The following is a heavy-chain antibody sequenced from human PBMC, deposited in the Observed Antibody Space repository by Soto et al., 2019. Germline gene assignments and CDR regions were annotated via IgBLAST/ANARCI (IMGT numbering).Heavy chain of an antibody. CDR2: IDHSGSA. Sequence: QVQLQESGPGLVKPSQTLSLTCTVSAGSIRSGDYYWTWIRQPPGKGLEWIGYIDHSGSAYYNPSLKSRAIIAIDTTNNQFTLKMTSVTAADTAYYYWAGGVGTFYFDHWGQGTLVTVSS. J-gene: IGHJ4*02. D-gene: IGHD3-3*01. CDR1: AGSIRSGDYY. V-gene: IGHV4-30-4*01. CDR3: AGGVGTFYFDH.